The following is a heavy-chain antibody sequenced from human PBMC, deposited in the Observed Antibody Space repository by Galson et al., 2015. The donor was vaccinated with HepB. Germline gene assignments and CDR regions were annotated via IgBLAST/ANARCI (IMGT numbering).Heavy chain of an antibody. CDR3: AHRRGKFFDY. CDR1: GFSLTTSPVG. V-gene: IGHV2-5*01. J-gene: IGHJ4*02. Sequence: PALVKPTQTLTLTRTFSGFSLTTSPVGVGWIRQPPGKALEWLALIYWNDDKTYSPSLKTRLTITKDTSKNQVVLAMTNMDPVDTATYYCAHRRGKFFDYWGQGTLVTVSS. CDR2: IYWNDDK.